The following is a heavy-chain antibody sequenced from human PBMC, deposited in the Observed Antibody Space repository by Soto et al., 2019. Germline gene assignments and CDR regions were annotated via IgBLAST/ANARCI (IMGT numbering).Heavy chain of an antibody. CDR1: GFTFSSYG. V-gene: IGHV3-33*01. CDR2: IWYDGSNK. J-gene: IGHJ4*02. Sequence: PGGSLRLSCAASGFTFSSYGMHWVRQAPGKGLEWVAVIWYDGSNKYYADSVRGRFTISRDNSKNTLYLQMNSLRAEDTAVYYCARDSLRIAVAGGFDYWGQGTLVTVSS. D-gene: IGHD6-19*01. CDR3: ARDSLRIAVAGGFDY.